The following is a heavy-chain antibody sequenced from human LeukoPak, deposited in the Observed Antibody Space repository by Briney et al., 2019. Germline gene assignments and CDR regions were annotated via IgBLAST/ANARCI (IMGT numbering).Heavy chain of an antibody. V-gene: IGHV3-66*02. CDR1: GLTVSSNY. CDR2: IYSGGST. D-gene: IGHD3-22*01. J-gene: IGHJ1*01. CDR3: ASYLPDSRGHSAVDEYFQH. Sequence: GGSLRLSCAASGLTVSSNYMSWVRQAPGKGREWVSVIYSGGSTYYADSVKGRFTISRDNSKNTLYLQMNSLRTEDTAVYYCASYLPDSRGHSAVDEYFQHWGQGTLVTVSS.